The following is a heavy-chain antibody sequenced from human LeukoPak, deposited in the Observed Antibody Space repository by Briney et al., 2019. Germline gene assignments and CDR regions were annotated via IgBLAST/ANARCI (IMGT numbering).Heavy chain of an antibody. CDR1: GGTFSSYA. Sequence: SVKVSCKASGGTFSSYAISWVRQAPGQGLEWMGRIIPILGTANYAQKFQGRVTITTDESTSTAYMELSSLRSEDTAVYYCARTSVVAYAFDIWGQGTMVTVSS. CDR3: ARTSVVAYAFDI. D-gene: IGHD3-22*01. V-gene: IGHV1-69*11. CDR2: IIPILGTA. J-gene: IGHJ3*02.